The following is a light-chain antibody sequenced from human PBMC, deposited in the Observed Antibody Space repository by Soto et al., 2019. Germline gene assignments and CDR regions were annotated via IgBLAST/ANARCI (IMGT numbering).Light chain of an antibody. J-gene: IGLJ1*01. CDR1: NRDVGRYNY. CDR2: DVS. CDR3: YSYAGGNTHYD. Sequence: QSALTQPASVSGSPGQSITISCSGRNRDVGRYNYVSWYQQYPGKAPKLLIYDVSNRPSGVSNRFSGSKSGKTASLTFSVFRAEDEAEYYCYSYAGGNTHYDFGTGTKVTVL. V-gene: IGLV2-14*03.